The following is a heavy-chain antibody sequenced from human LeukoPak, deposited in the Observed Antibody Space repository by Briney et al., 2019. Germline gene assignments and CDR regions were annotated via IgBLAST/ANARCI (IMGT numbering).Heavy chain of an antibody. CDR2: ISSSSSYI. V-gene: IGHV3-21*01. CDR1: GFTFRTAW. CDR3: ARERYSSGWISDYYYGMDV. J-gene: IGHJ6*02. D-gene: IGHD6-19*01. Sequence: GGSLRLSCAASGFTFRTAWITWVRQAPGKGLEWVSSISSSSSYIYYADSVKGRFTISRDNAKNSLYLQMNSLRAEDTAVYYCARERYSSGWISDYYYGMDVWGQGTTVTVSS.